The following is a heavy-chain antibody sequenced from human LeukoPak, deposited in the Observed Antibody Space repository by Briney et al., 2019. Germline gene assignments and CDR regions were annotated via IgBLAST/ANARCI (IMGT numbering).Heavy chain of an antibody. V-gene: IGHV4-39*07. CDR1: GGSISSSSYY. J-gene: IGHJ5*02. CDR3: AREYGSGSEFDP. D-gene: IGHD3-10*01. Sequence: KPSETLSLTCTVSGGSISSSSYYWGWIRQPPGKGLEWIGSIYYSGGTYYNPSLKSRVTMSVDTSKNQFSLNLTSVTAADTAVYYCAREYGSGSEFDPWGQGTLVTVSS. CDR2: IYYSGGT.